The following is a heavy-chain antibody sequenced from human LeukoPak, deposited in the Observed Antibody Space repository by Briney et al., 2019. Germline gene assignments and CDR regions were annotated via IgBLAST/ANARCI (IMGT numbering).Heavy chain of an antibody. Sequence: GGSPRLSCAASGFTFSSYAMSWVRQAPGKGLEWVSTISGGGVTTYYADSVKGRLTISRDNSKNTVSLQMNSLRDDDTAVYFCARESPVAAVGRSWFDPWGQGTLVTVSS. CDR2: ISGGGVTT. CDR1: GFTFSSYA. J-gene: IGHJ5*02. D-gene: IGHD6-13*01. V-gene: IGHV3-23*01. CDR3: ARESPVAAVGRSWFDP.